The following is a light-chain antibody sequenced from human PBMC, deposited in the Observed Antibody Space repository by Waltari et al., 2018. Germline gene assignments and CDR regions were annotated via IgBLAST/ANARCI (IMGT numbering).Light chain of an antibody. CDR3: QVWDGSTDHVV. J-gene: IGLJ3*02. Sequence: SYVLTQPPSVPVAPGKTARITCAGTNIGSKSVNWYQQKPGQAPVVVIFGDSDRPSGIPERFSGSNSGNTASLTISRVEAADEADYYCQVWDGSTDHVVFGGGTKLTVL. CDR2: GDS. CDR1: NIGSKS. V-gene: IGLV3-21*04.